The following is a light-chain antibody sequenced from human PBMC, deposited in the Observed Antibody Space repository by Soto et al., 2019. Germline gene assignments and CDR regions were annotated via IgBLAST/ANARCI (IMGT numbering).Light chain of an antibody. J-gene: IGKJ1*01. CDR2: KAS. V-gene: IGKV1-5*03. Sequence: DIQMTQSPSTLSGSVGDRVTITCRASQTISSWLAWYQKKPGKDPKLLIYKASTLKSGVPSRFSGSGSGTEFALTISRLQTDDFATYYCQQYNTYPWTCGPGTKLDIK. CDR3: QQYNTYPWT. CDR1: QTISSW.